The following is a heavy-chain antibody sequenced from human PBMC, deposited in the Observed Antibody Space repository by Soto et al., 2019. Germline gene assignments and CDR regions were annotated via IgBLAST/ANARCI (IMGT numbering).Heavy chain of an antibody. CDR3: ARGPILTGDRGYFDY. CDR2: INHSGST. V-gene: IGHV4-34*01. Sequence: SETLSLTCAVYGGSFSGYYWSWIRQPPGKGLEWIGEINHSGSTNYNPSLKSRVTISVDTSKNQFSLKLSSVTAADTAVYYCARGPILTGDRGYFDYWGQGTLVTVSS. CDR1: GGSFSGYY. D-gene: IGHD7-27*01. J-gene: IGHJ4*02.